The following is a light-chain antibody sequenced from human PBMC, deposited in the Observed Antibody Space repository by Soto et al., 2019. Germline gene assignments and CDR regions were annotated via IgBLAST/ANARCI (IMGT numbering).Light chain of an antibody. V-gene: IGLV1-44*01. J-gene: IGLJ1*01. CDR1: SSNTGSIT. CDR2: SNI. Sequence: QSVLTQPPSASGTPGQRVTISCSGSSSNTGSITLNWYHKFPGTAPKLLIYSNIQRPSGVPDRFFGSKFGTSASLAFIGLQSGDEADYYCAAWDDSLNGRVFGTGTKVTVL. CDR3: AAWDDSLNGRV.